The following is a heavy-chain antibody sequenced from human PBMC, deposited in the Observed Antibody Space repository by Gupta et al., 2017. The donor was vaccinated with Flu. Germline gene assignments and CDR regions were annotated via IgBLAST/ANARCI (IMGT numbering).Heavy chain of an antibody. CDR3: ARGHWDN. V-gene: IGHV3-48*03. Sequence: EVQLVESGGGSVQPGGSLRLSCVASGFTLSSHDMSWVRQAPRRRLEWVSFISPSATIYYGDPVRGRFTISRDNAKNSLFLQMSGLRDEDTAVYYCARGHWDNWGQGTLVTVSS. J-gene: IGHJ4*02. CDR2: ISPSATI. CDR1: GFTLSSHD.